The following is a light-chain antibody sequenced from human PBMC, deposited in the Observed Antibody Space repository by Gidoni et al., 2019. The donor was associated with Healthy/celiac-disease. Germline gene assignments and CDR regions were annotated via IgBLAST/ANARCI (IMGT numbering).Light chain of an antibody. V-gene: IGKV3-15*01. CDR3: QQYNNWPSWT. CDR2: GES. Sequence: EIVMPQSPATLSVSPGERATLSCRASQSVSSNLAWYQQKPGQAPRLLIYGESTRATGIPARFSGSGSGTEFTLTISSLKSEDFAVYYCQQYNNWPSWTFGQGTKVEIK. CDR1: QSVSSN. J-gene: IGKJ1*01.